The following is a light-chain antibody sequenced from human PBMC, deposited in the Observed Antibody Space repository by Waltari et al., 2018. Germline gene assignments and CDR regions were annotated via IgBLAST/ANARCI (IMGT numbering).Light chain of an antibody. J-gene: IGKJ1*01. CDR3: QQRSNLT. V-gene: IGKV3-11*01. Sequence: EIVLTQSPATPSLSPGERATLSSRASQSVSSYLAWYQQKPGQAPRLLIYDASNRATGIPARFSGSGSGTDFTLTISSLEPEDFAVYYCQQRSNLTFGQGTKVEIK. CDR2: DAS. CDR1: QSVSSY.